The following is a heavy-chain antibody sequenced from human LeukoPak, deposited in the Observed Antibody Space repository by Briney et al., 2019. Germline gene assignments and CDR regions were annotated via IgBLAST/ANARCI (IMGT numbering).Heavy chain of an antibody. CDR1: GYTFTSYY. Sequence: ASVKVSCKASGYTFTSYYMHWVRQAPGQGLEWMGIINPSGGSTSYAQKFQGRVTMTEDTSTDTAYMELSSLRSEDTAVYYCATGPPGDPYYFDYWGQGTLVTVSS. D-gene: IGHD4-17*01. CDR2: INPSGGST. V-gene: IGHV1-46*01. CDR3: ATGPPGDPYYFDY. J-gene: IGHJ4*02.